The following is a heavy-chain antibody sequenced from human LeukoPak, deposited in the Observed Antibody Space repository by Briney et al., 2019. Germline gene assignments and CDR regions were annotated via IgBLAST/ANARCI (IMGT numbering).Heavy chain of an antibody. CDR3: ATKGGDY. CDR1: GFSLRNHG. D-gene: IGHD3-16*01. J-gene: IGHJ4*02. Sequence: GGSLTLSCTASGFSLRNHGMHWVRQAPGKGLGWVANINEDGGAKYYVDSVKGRFTISRDNAKNSQYLQMNSLRVEDTAVYYCATKGGDYWGQGTLVTVSS. V-gene: IGHV3-7*01. CDR2: INEDGGAK.